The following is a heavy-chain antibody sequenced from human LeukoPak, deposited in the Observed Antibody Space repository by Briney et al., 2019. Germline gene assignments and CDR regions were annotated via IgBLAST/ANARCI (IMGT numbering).Heavy chain of an antibody. J-gene: IGHJ2*01. CDR1: GGSFSGYY. CDR2: INHSGST. CDR3: ARHPVYGGYASWYFDL. D-gene: IGHD5-12*01. V-gene: IGHV4-34*01. Sequence: KASETLSLTCAVYGGSFSGYYWSWIRQPPGKGPEWIGEINHSGSTNYNPSLKSRVTISVDTSKNQFSLKLGSVTAADTAVYYCARHPVYGGYASWYFDLWGRGTLVTVSS.